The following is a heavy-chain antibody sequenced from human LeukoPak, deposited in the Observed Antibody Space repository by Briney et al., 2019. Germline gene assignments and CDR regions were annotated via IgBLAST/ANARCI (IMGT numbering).Heavy chain of an antibody. CDR2: INHRGST. Sequence: SETLSLTCAVYGGSFSGYYWSWIRQPPGKGLEWIGEINHRGSTNYNPSLKSRVTISVDTSKNQFSLKLSSVTAADTAVYYCARSRRYCSSTSCYVYGRWFDPWGQGTLVTVSS. D-gene: IGHD2-2*01. CDR1: GGSFSGYY. V-gene: IGHV4-34*01. J-gene: IGHJ5*02. CDR3: ARSRRYCSSTSCYVYGRWFDP.